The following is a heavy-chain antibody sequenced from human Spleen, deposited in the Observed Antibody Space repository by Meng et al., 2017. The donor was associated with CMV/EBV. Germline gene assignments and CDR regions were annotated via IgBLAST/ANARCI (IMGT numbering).Heavy chain of an antibody. CDR3: ARVRLVVPAAFQPNGFDP. CDR1: ISSSSYY. CDR2: IYYSGST. V-gene: IGHV4-39*07. D-gene: IGHD2-2*01. Sequence: ISSSSYYWGWIRQPPGKGLEWIGSIYYSGSTYYNPSLKSRVTISVDTSKNQFSLKLSSVTAADTAVYYCARVRLVVPAAFQPNGFDPWGQGTLVTVSS. J-gene: IGHJ5*02.